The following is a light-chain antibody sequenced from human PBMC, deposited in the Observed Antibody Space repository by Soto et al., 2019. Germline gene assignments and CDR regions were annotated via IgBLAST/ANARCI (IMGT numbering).Light chain of an antibody. CDR2: KAS. J-gene: IGKJ1*01. CDR1: QSISSW. Sequence: DIQMTQSPSTLSASVGDRVTITFRASQSISSWLAWYQQKPGKAPKLLIYKASSLESGVPSRFSGSGSGTEFTLTISSLQPGDFATYYCQQYSTYWTFGQGTKVDIK. V-gene: IGKV1-5*03. CDR3: QQYSTYWT.